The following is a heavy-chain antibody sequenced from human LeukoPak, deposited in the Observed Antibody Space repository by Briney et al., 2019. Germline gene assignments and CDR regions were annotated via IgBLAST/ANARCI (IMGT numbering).Heavy chain of an antibody. CDR3: ARDDVYGSGTRYDY. V-gene: IGHV1-69*06. Sequence: SVKVSCKASGYTFTSYGISWVRQAPGQGLEWMGGIIPIFGTANYAQKFQGRVTITADKSTSTAYMELSSLRSEDTAVYYCARDDVYGSGTRYDYWGQGTLVTVSS. CDR2: IIPIFGTA. CDR1: GYTFTSYG. J-gene: IGHJ4*02. D-gene: IGHD3-10*01.